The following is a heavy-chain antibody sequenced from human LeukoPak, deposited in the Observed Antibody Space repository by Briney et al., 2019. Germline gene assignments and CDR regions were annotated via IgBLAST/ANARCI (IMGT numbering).Heavy chain of an antibody. J-gene: IGHJ4*02. CDR1: GGSISSGGYS. CDR2: IYHSGST. CDR3: ARGAAAGNLDY. Sequence: SETLSLTCAVSGGSISSGGYSWSWIRQPPGKGLEWIGYIYHSGSTYYNPSLKSRVTISVDRSKNQFSLKLSSVTAADAAVYYCARGAAAGNLDYWGQGTLVTVSS. D-gene: IGHD6-13*01. V-gene: IGHV4-30-2*01.